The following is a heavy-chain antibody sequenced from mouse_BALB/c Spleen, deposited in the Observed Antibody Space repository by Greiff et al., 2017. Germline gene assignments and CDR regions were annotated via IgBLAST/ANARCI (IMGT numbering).Heavy chain of an antibody. J-gene: IGHJ2*01. D-gene: IGHD3-1*01. V-gene: IGHV1-80*01. CDR3: ARAGYDYFDY. Sequence: QVQLKESGAELVRPGSSVKISCKASGYAFSSYWMNWVKQRPGQGLEWIGQIYPGDGDTNYNGKFKGKATLTADKSSSTAYMQLSSLTSEDSAVYFCARAGYDYFDYWGQGTTLTVSS. CDR1: GYAFSSYW. CDR2: IYPGDGDT.